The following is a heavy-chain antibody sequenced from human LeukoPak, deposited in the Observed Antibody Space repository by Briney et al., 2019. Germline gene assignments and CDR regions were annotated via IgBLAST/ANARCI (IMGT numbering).Heavy chain of an antibody. CDR3: ARTYDFWSGYYRKNFDY. V-gene: IGHV4-59*01. J-gene: IGHJ4*02. Sequence: SETLSLTCTVSGGSISSYYWSWIRQPPGKGLEWIGYIYYSGYTNYNPSLKSRVTISVDTSKNQFSLKLSSVTAADTAVYYCARTYDFWSGYYRKNFDYWGQGTLVTVSS. D-gene: IGHD3-3*01. CDR2: IYYSGYT. CDR1: GGSISSYY.